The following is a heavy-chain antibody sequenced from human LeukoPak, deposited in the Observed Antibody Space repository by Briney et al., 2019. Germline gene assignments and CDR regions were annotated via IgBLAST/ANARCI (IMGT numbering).Heavy chain of an antibody. V-gene: IGHV4-4*07. J-gene: IGHJ5*02. Sequence: SETLSLTCSVSGDSINTHFWTWIRQPAGKGLEWIGRVYHSGSANYNPSFKCRVTMSVDTSKNQFSLKLSSVTAADTAVYYCARVGCSSTSCYASENWYDPWGQGTLVTVSS. CDR2: VYHSGSA. CDR3: ARVGCSSTSCYASENWYDP. D-gene: IGHD2-2*01. CDR1: GDSINTHF.